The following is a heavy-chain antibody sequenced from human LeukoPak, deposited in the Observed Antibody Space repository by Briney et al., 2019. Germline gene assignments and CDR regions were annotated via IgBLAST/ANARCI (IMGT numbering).Heavy chain of an antibody. V-gene: IGHV3-23*01. CDR3: ARYARTPDN. D-gene: IGHD2-15*01. J-gene: IGHJ4*02. Sequence: RSGGSLRLSCAASGFTFSSYAMSWVRQAPGKGLEWVSAISSGGTSTYSADSVKGRFTISRDDSKNSLYLQMNSLRAEDTAVYYCARYARTPDNWGQGTLVTVSS. CDR1: GFTFSSYA. CDR2: ISSGGTST.